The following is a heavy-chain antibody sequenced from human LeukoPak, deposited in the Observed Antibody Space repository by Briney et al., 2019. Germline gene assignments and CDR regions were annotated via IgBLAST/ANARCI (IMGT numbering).Heavy chain of an antibody. J-gene: IGHJ4*02. Sequence: SETLSLTCTVSGGSISSSSYYWGWIRQPPGKGLEWIGSIYYSGSTYYNPSLKSRVTISVDTSKNQFSLKLSSVTAADTAVYYCARLGNDFWSGYYVFWGQGTLVTVSS. V-gene: IGHV4-39*07. CDR1: GGSISSSSYY. D-gene: IGHD3-3*01. CDR2: IYYSGST. CDR3: ARLGNDFWSGYYVF.